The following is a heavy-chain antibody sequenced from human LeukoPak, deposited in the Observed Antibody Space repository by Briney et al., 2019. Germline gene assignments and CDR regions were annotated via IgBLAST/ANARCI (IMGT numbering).Heavy chain of an antibody. CDR3: ARERYDFWSGYYYYYGMDV. D-gene: IGHD3-3*01. J-gene: IGHJ6*02. Sequence: PGGSLRLSCAASGFTVSSNYMSWVRQAPGKGLEWVSVIYSGGSTYYADSVKGRFTISRDNSKNTLYLQMNSLRAEDKAVYYCARERYDFWSGYYYYYGMDVWGQGTTVTVSS. CDR1: GFTVSSNY. V-gene: IGHV3-66*01. CDR2: IYSGGST.